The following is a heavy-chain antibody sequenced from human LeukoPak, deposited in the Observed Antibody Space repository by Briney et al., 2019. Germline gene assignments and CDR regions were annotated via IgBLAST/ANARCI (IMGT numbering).Heavy chain of an antibody. V-gene: IGHV3-30*18. J-gene: IGHJ6*02. D-gene: IGHD6-19*01. Sequence: PGRSLRLSCAASGFTFSSYGMHWVRQAPGKGLEWVAVISYDGSNKYYADSVKGRFTISRDNSKNTLYLQMNSLRAEDTAVYYCAKRRQWLASPYYYYGTDVWGQGTTVTVSS. CDR2: ISYDGSNK. CDR1: GFTFSSYG. CDR3: AKRRQWLASPYYYYGTDV.